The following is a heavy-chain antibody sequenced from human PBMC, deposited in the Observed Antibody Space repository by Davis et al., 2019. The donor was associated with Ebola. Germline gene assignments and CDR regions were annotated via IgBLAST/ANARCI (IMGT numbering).Heavy chain of an antibody. J-gene: IGHJ4*02. CDR2: MNPNSGNT. V-gene: IGHV1-8*01. D-gene: IGHD6-13*01. CDR3: ARRIAAGGTVIGY. Sequence: AASVKVSCKASGYTFISYDINWVRQATGQGLEWMGWMNPNSGNTGYAQRLQGRVTMTRNTSISTAYMELSSLRSEDTAVYYCARRIAAGGTVIGYWGQGTLVTVSS. CDR1: GYTFISYD.